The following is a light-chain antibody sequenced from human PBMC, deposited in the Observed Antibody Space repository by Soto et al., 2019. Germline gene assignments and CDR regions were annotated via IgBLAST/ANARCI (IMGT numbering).Light chain of an antibody. V-gene: IGKV3-20*01. Sequence: EIMLTQSPGTLSLSPEERATLSCRASQNVTSNYLAWYQRKPGQAPRLLIYGASSRATGIPDRFSGSGSGTDFTLTITRLEPEDFAVFYCQQYGTSPPTFGQGTKVEIK. J-gene: IGKJ1*01. CDR2: GAS. CDR3: QQYGTSPPT. CDR1: QNVTSNY.